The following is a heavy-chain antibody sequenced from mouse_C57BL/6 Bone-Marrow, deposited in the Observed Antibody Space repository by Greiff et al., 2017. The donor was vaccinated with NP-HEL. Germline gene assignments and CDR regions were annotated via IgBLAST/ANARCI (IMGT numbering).Heavy chain of an antibody. D-gene: IGHD1-1*01. CDR2: IYIGNGYT. Sequence: VQLQQSGAELVRPGSSVKMSCKTSGYTFTSYGINWVKQRPGQGLEWIGYIYIGNGYTEYNEKFKGKATLTSDTSSSTAYMQLSSLSSEDSAIYFCVYYYGSSTPSFDYWGQGTTLTVSS. CDR3: VYYYGSSTPSFDY. J-gene: IGHJ2*01. CDR1: GYTFTSYG. V-gene: IGHV1-58*01.